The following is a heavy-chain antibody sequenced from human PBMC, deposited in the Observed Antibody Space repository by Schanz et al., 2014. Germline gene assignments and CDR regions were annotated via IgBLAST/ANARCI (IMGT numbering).Heavy chain of an antibody. CDR2: ISAYNGNT. CDR3: ARSARRDFWSGYYSRFEY. V-gene: IGHV1-18*01. Sequence: QVQLVQSGAEVKKPGASVRVSCKASGYTFTSYGISWVRQAPGQGLEWMGWISAYNGNTKYPQKPQGRGNMTTGTSTSTVYMELRSLRSGDTAVDYCARSARRDFWSGYYSRFEYRGQGTLVTVSS. J-gene: IGHJ4*02. D-gene: IGHD3-3*01. CDR1: GYTFTSYG.